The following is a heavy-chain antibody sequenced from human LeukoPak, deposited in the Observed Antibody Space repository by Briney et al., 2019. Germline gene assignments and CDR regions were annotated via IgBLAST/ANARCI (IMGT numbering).Heavy chain of an antibody. D-gene: IGHD2-2*01. J-gene: IGHJ6*03. CDR1: GYTFTSYG. V-gene: IGHV1-18*01. Sequence: ASVKVSCKASGYTFTSYGISWVRQAPGQGLEWMGWISAYNGNTNYAQKLQGRVTMTTDTSTSTAYMELRSLRSDDTAVYYCARGPNIVVVPAAISYYYYMDVWGKGTTVTVSS. CDR2: ISAYNGNT. CDR3: ARGPNIVVVPAAISYYYYMDV.